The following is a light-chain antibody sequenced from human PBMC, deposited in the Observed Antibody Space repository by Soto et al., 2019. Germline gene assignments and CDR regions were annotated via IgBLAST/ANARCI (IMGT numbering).Light chain of an antibody. CDR1: ESVSNK. CDR2: GAS. V-gene: IGKV3-15*01. CDR3: QQYNYGGT. J-gene: IGKJ1*01. Sequence: EIVMTQSPATLSVSPGERATLSCRASESVSNKLAWYQQKPGQAPRLLIYGASTGATGIPSRFTGSGSGTEFTLTISSLQSEDSAVYYCQQYNYGGTFGQGTKVEIK.